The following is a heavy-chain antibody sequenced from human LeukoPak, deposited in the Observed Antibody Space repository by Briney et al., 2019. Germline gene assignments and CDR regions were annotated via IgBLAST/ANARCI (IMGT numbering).Heavy chain of an antibody. CDR3: ARHGENCSGGSCYPYYFDY. CDR1: GGSFSGYY. D-gene: IGHD2-15*01. Sequence: KPSETPSLTCAVYGGSFSGYYWSWIRQPPGKGLEWIGEINHSGSTNYNPSLKSRVTISVDTSKNQFSLKLSSVTAADTAVYYCARHGENCSGGSCYPYYFDYWGQGTLVTVSS. V-gene: IGHV4-34*01. CDR2: INHSGST. J-gene: IGHJ4*02.